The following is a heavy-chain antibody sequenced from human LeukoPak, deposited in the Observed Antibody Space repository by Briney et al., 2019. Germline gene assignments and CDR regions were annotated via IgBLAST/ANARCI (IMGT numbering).Heavy chain of an antibody. J-gene: IGHJ6*03. D-gene: IGHD5-18*01. CDR3: ARGRGYSYGYHYYYYMDV. V-gene: IGHV4-39*01. CDR2: IYYSGST. Sequence: PSETLSLTCTVSGGSISSSSYYWGWIRQPPGMGLEWIGSIYYSGSTYYNPSLKSRVTISVDTSKNQFSLKLSSVTAADTAVYYCARGRGYSYGYHYYYYMDVWGKGTTVTVSS. CDR1: GGSISSSSYY.